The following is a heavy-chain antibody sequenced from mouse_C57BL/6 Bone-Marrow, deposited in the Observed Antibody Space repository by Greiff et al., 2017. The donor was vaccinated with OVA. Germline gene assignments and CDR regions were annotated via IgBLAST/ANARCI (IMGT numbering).Heavy chain of an antibody. Sequence: VQLQQPGAELVKPGASVKMSCKASGYTFTSYWITWVKQRPGQGLEWIGDIYPGSGSTNYNEKFKSKATLTVDTSSSTAYMQLSSLTSEDSAVYYCAREGIYYGNFFDYWGQGTTLTVSS. CDR2: IYPGSGST. CDR1: GYTFTSYW. V-gene: IGHV1-55*01. J-gene: IGHJ2*01. D-gene: IGHD2-1*01. CDR3: AREGIYYGNFFDY.